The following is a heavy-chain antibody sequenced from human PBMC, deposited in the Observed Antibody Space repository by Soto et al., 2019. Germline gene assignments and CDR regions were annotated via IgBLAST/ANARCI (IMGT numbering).Heavy chain of an antibody. J-gene: IGHJ3*02. CDR1: GFTFSSYE. V-gene: IGHV3-48*03. CDR2: ISSSGSTI. D-gene: IGHD3-22*01. Sequence: PGGSLRLSCAASGFTFSSYEMNWVRQAPGKGLEWVSYISSSGSTIYYADSVKGRFTISRDNAKNSLYLQMNSLRAEDTAVYYCAIVGGYYPPLDIWGQGTMVTVSS. CDR3: AIVGGYYPPLDI.